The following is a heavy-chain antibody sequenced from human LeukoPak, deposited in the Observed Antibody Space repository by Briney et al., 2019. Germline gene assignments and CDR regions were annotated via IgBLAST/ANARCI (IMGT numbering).Heavy chain of an antibody. V-gene: IGHV3-64*02. CDR1: GFTFSTCP. Sequence: GGSLRLSCVASGFTFSTCPMHWVRQTPGKGLEYVASINSNGVKTYYVDSVKGRVTISRDNSKDTVFLQMDSLRPEDMAVYYCARVIKTYYYGSGSYYLGYWGQGTLVTVSS. CDR2: INSNGVKT. J-gene: IGHJ4*02. CDR3: ARVIKTYYYGSGSYYLGY. D-gene: IGHD3-10*01.